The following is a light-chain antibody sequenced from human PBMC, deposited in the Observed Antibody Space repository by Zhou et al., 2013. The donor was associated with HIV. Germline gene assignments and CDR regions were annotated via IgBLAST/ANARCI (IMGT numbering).Light chain of an antibody. CDR2: GAS. Sequence: DIRLTQSPSSLSAPVGDTVTITCRASQSISTYLNWYQQKAGKAPELLIYGASHLQTGVPSRVSGSGSGTDFALTLTTLHPEDFATYYCQQFNSYPLTFGPGTKVDIK. CDR1: QSISTY. V-gene: IGKV1-39*01. J-gene: IGKJ3*01. CDR3: QQFNSYPLT.